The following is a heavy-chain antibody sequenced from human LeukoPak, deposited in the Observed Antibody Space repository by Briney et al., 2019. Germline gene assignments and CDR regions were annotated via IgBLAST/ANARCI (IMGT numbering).Heavy chain of an antibody. CDR1: GFTFTDYY. J-gene: IGHJ4*02. D-gene: IGHD5-18*01. Sequence: GASVKVSCKASGFTFTDYYMHWERQAPGQGLEWMGWINPNSGGTNYAQKFQGRVSMTRDTSIRTAYMELSSLRSDDTAVYYCARDDRYSYHFWGQGTLVTVSS. CDR2: INPNSGGT. V-gene: IGHV1-2*02. CDR3: ARDDRYSYHF.